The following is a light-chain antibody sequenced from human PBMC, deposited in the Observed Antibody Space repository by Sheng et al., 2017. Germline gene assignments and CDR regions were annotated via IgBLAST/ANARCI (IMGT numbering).Light chain of an antibody. CDR1: DSDIGTFNY. V-gene: IGLV2-14*03. CDR3: SSYTSSSTLGRV. CDR2: DVR. Sequence: QSALTQPASVSGSPGQSVTISCTGSDSDIGTFNYVSWYQQRPGKAPKLIISDVRNRPSGVSNRFSGSKSGNTASLTISGLQAEDEADYYCSSYTSSSTLGRVFGGGTKLTVL. J-gene: IGLJ2*01.